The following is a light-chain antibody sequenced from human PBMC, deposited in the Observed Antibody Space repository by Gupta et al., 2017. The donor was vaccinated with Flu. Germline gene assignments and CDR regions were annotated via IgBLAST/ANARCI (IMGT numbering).Light chain of an antibody. CDR2: EDS. Sequence: SSDVTQAPSVSVSPGRTVTSTCFGDSLEYRFASWYQQRTGKAPLLVIYEDSKRPSGIPERFSGYRSGKTATLTISGTPPMDEADYYCQAWDSQTVLFGGGTKLSVL. V-gene: IGLV3-1*01. CDR1: SLEYRF. J-gene: IGLJ2*01. CDR3: QAWDSQTVL.